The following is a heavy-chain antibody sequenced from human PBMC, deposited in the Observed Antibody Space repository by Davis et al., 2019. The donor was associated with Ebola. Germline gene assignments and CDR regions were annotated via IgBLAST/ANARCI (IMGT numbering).Heavy chain of an antibody. J-gene: IGHJ4*02. V-gene: IGHV4-59*08. D-gene: IGHD1-1*01. Sequence: PSETLSLTCTVYGGSISRYYWSWIPQPPGKGLEWIGYIYYSGSTNYNPSLKSRVTISVDTSKNQFSLKLSSVTAADTAVYYYARQDDWNEAGFDYWGQGTLVTVSS. CDR3: ARQDDWNEAGFDY. CDR1: GGSISRYY. CDR2: IYYSGST.